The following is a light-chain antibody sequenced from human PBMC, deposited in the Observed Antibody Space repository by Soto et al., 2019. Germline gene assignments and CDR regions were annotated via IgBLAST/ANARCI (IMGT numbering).Light chain of an antibody. J-gene: IGKJ1*01. Sequence: DIQMTQSPSSLSASVGDRVTITCRASQWISTYLSWYQQKPGKAPDLLIYAASSLQSGVPSRFSGSGSGTDFTLTISSLQPEDFATYYCQQSYNTPRTFGQGTKVEIK. V-gene: IGKV1-39*01. CDR1: QWISTY. CDR2: AAS. CDR3: QQSYNTPRT.